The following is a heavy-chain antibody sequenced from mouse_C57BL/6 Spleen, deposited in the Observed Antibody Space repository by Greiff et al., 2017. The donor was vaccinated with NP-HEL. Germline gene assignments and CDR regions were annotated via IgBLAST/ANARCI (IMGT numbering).Heavy chain of an antibody. J-gene: IGHJ2*01. Sequence: EVKLMESGAELVKPGASVKLSCTASGFNITDYYMHWVKQRTEQGLEWIGRIDPEDGETKYAPKFQGKATITADTSSNTAYLQLSSLTSEDTAVDYCARGLITTVVATDLDYWGKGTTLTVST. V-gene: IGHV14-2*01. CDR1: GFNITDYY. CDR3: ARGLITTVVATDLDY. D-gene: IGHD1-1*01. CDR2: IDPEDGET.